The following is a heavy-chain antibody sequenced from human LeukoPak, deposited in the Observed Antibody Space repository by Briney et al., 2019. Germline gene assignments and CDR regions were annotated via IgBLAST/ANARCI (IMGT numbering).Heavy chain of an antibody. CDR1: GFTVSSNY. CDR2: IYSGGST. Sequence: QPGGSLRLSCAASGFTVSSNYMSWVRQAPGKGLEWVSVIYSGGSTYYADSVKGRFTISRDNSKNTLYLQMNSLRAEDTAVYYCAREGIQLWLRGAFDIWGQGTMVTVSS. J-gene: IGHJ3*02. CDR3: AREGIQLWLRGAFDI. V-gene: IGHV3-53*01. D-gene: IGHD5-18*01.